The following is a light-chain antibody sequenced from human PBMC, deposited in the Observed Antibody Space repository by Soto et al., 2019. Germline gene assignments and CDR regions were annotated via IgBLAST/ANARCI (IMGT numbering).Light chain of an antibody. V-gene: IGLV2-11*01. CDR1: SSDVGGHNF. CDR2: DVN. Sequence: QSALTQPRSVSGSPGQSVTISCTGTSSDVGGHNFVSWYQQHPGIAPKLMIYDVNKRPSGVPDRFSGSKSGNTASLTISGLQAEDEADYYCCSYAGSNTAIFGGGTKVTVL. CDR3: CSYAGSNTAI. J-gene: IGLJ2*01.